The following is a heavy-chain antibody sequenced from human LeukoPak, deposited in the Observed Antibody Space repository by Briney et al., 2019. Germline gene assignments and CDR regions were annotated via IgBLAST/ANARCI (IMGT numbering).Heavy chain of an antibody. Sequence: SETLSLTCTVSGGSISSSSYYWGWIRQPPGEGLEWIGSIYYSGSTYYNPSLKSRVTISVDTSKNQFSLKLSSVTAADTAVYYCASRRGEQQLLEDYWGQGTLVTVSS. CDR3: ASRRGEQQLLEDY. CDR2: IYYSGST. J-gene: IGHJ4*02. V-gene: IGHV4-39*01. D-gene: IGHD6-13*01. CDR1: GGSISSSSYY.